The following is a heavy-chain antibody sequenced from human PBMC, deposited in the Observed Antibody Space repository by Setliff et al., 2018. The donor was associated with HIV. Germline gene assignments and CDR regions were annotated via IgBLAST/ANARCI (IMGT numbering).Heavy chain of an antibody. CDR1: GGSFSGYY. J-gene: IGHJ6*03. CDR2: INHSGSA. CDR3: ASSQGYDFWSGPTGYYMDV. Sequence: NPSETLSLTCAVYGGSFSGYYWSWIRQPPGKGLEWIGEINHSGSANYNPSLKSRLTISVDTSKNQFSLKLSSVTAADTAVYYCASSQGYDFWSGPTGYYMDVWGKGTTVTVSS. D-gene: IGHD3-3*01. V-gene: IGHV4-34*01.